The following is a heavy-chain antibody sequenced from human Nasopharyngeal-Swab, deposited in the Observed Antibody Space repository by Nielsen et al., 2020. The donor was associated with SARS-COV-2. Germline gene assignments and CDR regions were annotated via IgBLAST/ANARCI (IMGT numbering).Heavy chain of an antibody. CDR2: ISYDGSNK. D-gene: IGHD3-16*01. Sequence: VRQMPGKGLEWVAVISYDGSNKYYADSVKGRFTISRDNSKNTLYLQMNSLRAEDTAVYYCARDHTPPFGMGYYYYGMDVWGQGTTVTVSS. CDR3: ARDHTPPFGMGYYYYGMDV. V-gene: IGHV3-30-3*01. J-gene: IGHJ6*02.